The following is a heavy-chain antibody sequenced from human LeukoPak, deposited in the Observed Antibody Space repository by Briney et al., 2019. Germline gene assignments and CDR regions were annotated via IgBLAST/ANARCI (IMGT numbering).Heavy chain of an antibody. CDR2: IYYSGST. V-gene: IGHV4-59*01. CDR3: ARGPLRWELLMDC. D-gene: IGHD1-26*01. CDR1: GGSISSYY. J-gene: IGHJ4*02. Sequence: SETLSLTCTVSGGSISSYYWSWIRQPPGKGLEWIGYIYYSGSTNYNPSLKSRVTISVDTSKNQFSLKLSSVTAAGTAVYYCARGPLRWELLMDCWGQGTLVTVSS.